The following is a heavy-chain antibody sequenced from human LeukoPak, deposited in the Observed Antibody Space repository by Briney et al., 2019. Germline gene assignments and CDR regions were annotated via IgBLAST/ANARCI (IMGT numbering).Heavy chain of an antibody. CDR2: IGGTGTTT. CDR1: GFSFSIFA. D-gene: IGHD3-10*01. J-gene: IGHJ4*02. Sequence: GGSLRLSCAASGFSFSIFAINWVRQAPGKGLEWVSGIGGTGTTTYYADSVKSRFTISRDNSKNTVFLQLSSLSAEDTAVYYCARGRGGSGNCYFDYWGQGTLVIASS. CDR3: ARGRGGSGNCYFDY. V-gene: IGHV3-23*01.